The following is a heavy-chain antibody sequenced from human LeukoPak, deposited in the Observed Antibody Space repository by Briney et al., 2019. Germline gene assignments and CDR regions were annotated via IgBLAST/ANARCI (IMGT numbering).Heavy chain of an antibody. CDR1: GGSISSSSYY. V-gene: IGHV4-39*07. J-gene: IGHJ3*02. CDR2: ISYSGST. D-gene: IGHD3-3*01. CDR3: ARESITVFGVVNLNAFDI. Sequence: SETLSLTCTVSGGSISSSSYYWGWIRQPPGKGLEWIGYISYSGSTDYNPSLKSRVTILIDTSKTQFSLKLSSLTAADTAVYYCARESITVFGVVNLNAFDIWGQGTMVTVSS.